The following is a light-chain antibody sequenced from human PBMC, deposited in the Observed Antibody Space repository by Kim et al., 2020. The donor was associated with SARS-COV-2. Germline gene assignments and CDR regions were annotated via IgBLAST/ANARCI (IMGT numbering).Light chain of an antibody. J-gene: IGKJ2*01. V-gene: IGKV3-20*01. CDR2: GAS. CDR3: QQYGTTPST. CDR1: QTVSNNY. Sequence: EIVLTQSPGTLSLSPGDRATLSCRASQTVSNNYIAWFQHRPGQPPRLLIYGASTRVTGTPDRFNGGGSGTDFTLTITRLEPEDFAVFYCQQYGTTPSTFGQGTKLEI.